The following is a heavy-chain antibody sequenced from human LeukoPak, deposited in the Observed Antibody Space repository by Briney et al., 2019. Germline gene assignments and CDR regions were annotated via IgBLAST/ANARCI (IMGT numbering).Heavy chain of an antibody. Sequence: GGSLRLSCAASGFTFSSYAMTWVRQAPGKGLEWVSGISGSSGFTYYADSVKGRFTISRDISKNTLYLQMTSLRAEDTAVYYCARDPFYASNWYYLDYWGQGTQVTVSS. D-gene: IGHD2/OR15-2a*01. CDR3: ARDPFYASNWYYLDY. CDR2: ISGSSGFT. CDR1: GFTFSSYA. J-gene: IGHJ4*02. V-gene: IGHV3-23*01.